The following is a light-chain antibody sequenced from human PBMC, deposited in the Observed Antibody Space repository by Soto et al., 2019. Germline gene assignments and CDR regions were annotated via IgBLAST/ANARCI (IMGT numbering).Light chain of an antibody. Sequence: EIVLTQSPGTLSLSPGERATLSCRASQSFSSSYLAWYQQKPGQAPRLLIYGASSRATGIPDRFSGSGSGTHLTLTISSLEPEDFALYCCQHYGSALFTFGPGTKVDVK. CDR2: GAS. J-gene: IGKJ3*01. CDR3: QHYGSALFT. V-gene: IGKV3-20*01. CDR1: QSFSSSY.